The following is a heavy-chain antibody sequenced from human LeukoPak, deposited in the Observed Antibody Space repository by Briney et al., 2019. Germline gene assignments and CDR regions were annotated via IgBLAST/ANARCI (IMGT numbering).Heavy chain of an antibody. D-gene: IGHD4-23*01. CDR3: ARDSVG. Sequence: SGGSLRLSCAASGFTFSNYWMTWVRQAPGKGLEWVANIKEDGSVKHCVDSVKGRFTISRDNSKNTLYLQMNSLRAEDTAVYYCARDSVGWGQGTLVTVSS. CDR2: IKEDGSVK. V-gene: IGHV3-7*01. CDR1: GFTFSNYW. J-gene: IGHJ4*02.